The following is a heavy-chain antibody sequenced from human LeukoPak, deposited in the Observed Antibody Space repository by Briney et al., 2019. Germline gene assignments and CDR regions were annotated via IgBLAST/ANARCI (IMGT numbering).Heavy chain of an antibody. CDR3: ARLLWFGDSWFDP. V-gene: IGHV4-39*01. J-gene: IGHJ5*02. CDR1: GGSISSSSYY. Sequence: SSETLSLTCTVSGGSISSSSYYWGWIRQPPGKGLEWIGSIYYSGSTYYNPSLKSRVTISVDTSKNQFSLELSSVTAADTAVYYCARLLWFGDSWFDPWGQGTLVTVSS. CDR2: IYYSGST. D-gene: IGHD3-10*01.